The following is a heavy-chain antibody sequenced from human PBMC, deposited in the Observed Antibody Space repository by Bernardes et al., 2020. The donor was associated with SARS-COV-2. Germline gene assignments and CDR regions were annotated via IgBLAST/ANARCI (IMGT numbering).Heavy chain of an antibody. J-gene: IGHJ4*02. CDR1: GFTFSSYA. D-gene: IGHD1-26*01. CDR2: ISSSTSAI. CDR3: ARDLRGGSQY. V-gene: IGHV3-48*02. Sequence: GGSLRLSCAASGFTFSSYAMTWVRQAPGKGLEWVSTISSSTSAIYYAASVKGRFTISRDNAKNSLYMQMNSLRDEDTAVYYCARDLRGGSQYWGQGTLVTVSS.